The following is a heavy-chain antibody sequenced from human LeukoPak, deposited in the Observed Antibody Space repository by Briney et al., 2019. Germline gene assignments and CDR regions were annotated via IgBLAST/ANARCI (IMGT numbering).Heavy chain of an antibody. Sequence: SETLSLTCAVYGGSFSGYYWSWLRQPPGKGLEWIGEINHSGSTNYNPSLKSRVTISVDTSKNQLSLKLSSVTAADTAVYYCARELSDFWSGRTIDYWGQGTLVTVSS. CDR1: GGSFSGYY. CDR2: INHSGST. CDR3: ARELSDFWSGRTIDY. J-gene: IGHJ4*02. V-gene: IGHV4-34*01. D-gene: IGHD3-3*01.